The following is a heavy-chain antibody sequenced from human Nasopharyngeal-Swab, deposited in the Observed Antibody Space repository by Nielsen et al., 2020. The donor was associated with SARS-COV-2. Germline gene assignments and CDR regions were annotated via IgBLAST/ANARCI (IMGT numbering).Heavy chain of an antibody. CDR1: GFTVSSNY. V-gene: IGHV3-53*01. D-gene: IGHD6-13*01. CDR2: IYSGGST. Sequence: GESLKISCAASGFTVSSNYMSWVRQAPGKGLEWVSVIYSGGSTYYADSVKGRFTIPRDNAKNSLYLQMNSLRAEDTAVYYCARAISAADFDYWGQGTLVTVSS. J-gene: IGHJ4*02. CDR3: ARAISAADFDY.